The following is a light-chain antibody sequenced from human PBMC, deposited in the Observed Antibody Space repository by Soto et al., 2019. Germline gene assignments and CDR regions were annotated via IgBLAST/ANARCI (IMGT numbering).Light chain of an antibody. Sequence: SYELTQPPSVSVAPGETARISWGGNNMGSKGIHWYQQKPGQAPVLVIYSDTDLPPVIPERFSGSNSANMATLTISRVEAGDEADYYCQVWDSGSAHVLFGGGTKLTVL. J-gene: IGLJ2*01. CDR1: NMGSKG. V-gene: IGLV3-21*01. CDR3: QVWDSGSAHVL. CDR2: SDT.